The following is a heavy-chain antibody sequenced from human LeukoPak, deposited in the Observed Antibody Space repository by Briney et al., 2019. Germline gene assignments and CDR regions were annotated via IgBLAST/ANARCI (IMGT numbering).Heavy chain of an antibody. D-gene: IGHD2-21*02. Sequence: GGSLRLSCAASGFTFSSYAMHWVRQAPGKGLEWVAVISYDGSNKYYADSVKGRFTISRGNSKNTLYLQMNSLRAEDTAVYYCARDIDRSDIVVVTAIAFDYWGQGTLVTVSS. J-gene: IGHJ4*02. CDR2: ISYDGSNK. CDR3: ARDIDRSDIVVVTAIAFDY. CDR1: GFTFSSYA. V-gene: IGHV3-30-3*01.